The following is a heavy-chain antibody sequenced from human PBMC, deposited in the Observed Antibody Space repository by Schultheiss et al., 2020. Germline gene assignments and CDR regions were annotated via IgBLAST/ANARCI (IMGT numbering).Heavy chain of an antibody. J-gene: IGHJ6*02. D-gene: IGHD2-21*01. CDR2: IFYSGST. CDR3: ARAHVDYYYGMDV. CDR1: GGSISSYY. Sequence: SETLSLTCTVSGGSISSYYWTWIRQPPGKGLEWIGYIFYSGSTNYNPSLKSRVTISLDTSKNQFSLKLSSVTAADTAVYYCARAHVDYYYGMDVWGQGNTVTVSS. V-gene: IGHV4-59*01.